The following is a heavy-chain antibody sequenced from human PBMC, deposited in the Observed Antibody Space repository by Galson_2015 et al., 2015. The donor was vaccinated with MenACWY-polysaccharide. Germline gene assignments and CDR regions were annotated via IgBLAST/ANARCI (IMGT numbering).Heavy chain of an antibody. CDR3: ARGVNYKTLMGY. CDR2: IFYTGST. V-gene: IGHV4-61*08. Sequence: SETLSLTCTVSGDSITSGGYFWSWIRQHPGKGLEWIGYIFYTGSTNYNPSLKSRVTISVDTSKNHFSLKLSSVTAADTAVYYCARGVNYKTLMGYWGQGTLVTVSS. CDR1: GDSITSGGYF. J-gene: IGHJ4*02. D-gene: IGHD2-8*01.